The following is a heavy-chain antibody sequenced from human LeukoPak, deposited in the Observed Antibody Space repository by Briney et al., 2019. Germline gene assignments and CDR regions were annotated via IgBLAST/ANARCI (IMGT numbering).Heavy chain of an antibody. Sequence: ASVKVSCKASGYTFTGYYMHWVRQAPGQGLEWMGWINPNSGGTNYAQKFQGRVTTTRDTSISTAYMELSRLRSDDTAVYYCARDATTTQFLEWLLFYFDYWGQGTLVTVSS. J-gene: IGHJ4*02. CDR3: ARDATTTQFLEWLLFYFDY. V-gene: IGHV1-2*02. CDR2: INPNSGGT. D-gene: IGHD3-3*01. CDR1: GYTFTGYY.